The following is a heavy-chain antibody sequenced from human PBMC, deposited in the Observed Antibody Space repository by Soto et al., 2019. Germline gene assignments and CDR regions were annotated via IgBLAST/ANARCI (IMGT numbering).Heavy chain of an antibody. D-gene: IGHD2-21*02. CDR2: IYYSGTT. CDR1: RFSISSGYY. CDR3: ARLGAYGGNLVFDY. J-gene: IGHJ4*02. V-gene: IGHV4-38-2*01. Sequence: ETRSRTCAVSRFSISSGYYWGWVRQPPGKGLEWIGYIYYSGTTYYNPSLKSRVTISVDTSKNQFSLKLSSVTAADTAVYYCARLGAYGGNLVFDYWGQGTLVTVSS.